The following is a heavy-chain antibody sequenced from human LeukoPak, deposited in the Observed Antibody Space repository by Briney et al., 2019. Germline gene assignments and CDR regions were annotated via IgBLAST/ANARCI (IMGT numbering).Heavy chain of an antibody. J-gene: IGHJ4*02. CDR1: RYTFTGYY. V-gene: IGHV1-2*02. CDR3: AHLWFGELLHDY. CDR2: INPNSGGT. D-gene: IGHD3-10*01. Sequence: ASVKVSCKASRYTFTGYYMHWVRQAPGQGLEWMGWINPNSGGTNYAQKFQGRVTMTRDTSISTAYVELSRLRSDDTAVYYCAHLWFGELLHDYWGQGTLVTVSS.